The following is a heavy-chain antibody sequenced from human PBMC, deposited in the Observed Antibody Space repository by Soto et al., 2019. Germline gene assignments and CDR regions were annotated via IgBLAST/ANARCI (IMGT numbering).Heavy chain of an antibody. Sequence: SETLSLTCTVSGGSVSSVSHYWSWIRLPPGKGLEWIGYIYHSGITNYNPSLESRVNISVDTSKNQFSLRLNSVTAADTAVYYCARQGADDFWSGYPDWFDPWGLGTLVTVSS. CDR1: GGSVSSVSHY. CDR3: ARQGADDFWSGYPDWFDP. CDR2: IYHSGIT. J-gene: IGHJ5*02. D-gene: IGHD3-3*01. V-gene: IGHV4-61*01.